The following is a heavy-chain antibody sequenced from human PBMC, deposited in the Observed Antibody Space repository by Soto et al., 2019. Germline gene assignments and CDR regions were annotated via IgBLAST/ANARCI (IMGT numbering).Heavy chain of an antibody. Sequence: EVQLLESGGSLVQPGGSLTLSCAASGFTFSNDAMAWVRQAPRKGLEWVSPISGSGYSTHYADSVMGRFTISRDNFKNTLYLQMSSRRAEDTAVHYCAKDSRYSDYVRAFDIWGQGTMVTVSS. V-gene: IGHV3-23*01. CDR1: GFTFSNDA. J-gene: IGHJ3*02. D-gene: IGHD5-12*01. CDR3: AKDSRYSDYVRAFDI. CDR2: ISGSGYST.